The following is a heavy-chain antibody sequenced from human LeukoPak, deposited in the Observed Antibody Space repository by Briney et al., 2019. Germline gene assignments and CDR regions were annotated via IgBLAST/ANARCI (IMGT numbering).Heavy chain of an antibody. CDR1: GFTFDDYA. V-gene: IGHV3-9*01. Sequence: QAGGSLRLSCAASGFTFDDYAMHWVRQAPGKGLEWVSGISWNSGSIGYADSVKGRFTISRDNAKNSLYLQMNSLRAEDTALYYCAKAEYYDFWSGYAPDAFDIWGQGTMVTVSS. D-gene: IGHD3-3*01. J-gene: IGHJ3*02. CDR2: ISWNSGSI. CDR3: AKAEYYDFWSGYAPDAFDI.